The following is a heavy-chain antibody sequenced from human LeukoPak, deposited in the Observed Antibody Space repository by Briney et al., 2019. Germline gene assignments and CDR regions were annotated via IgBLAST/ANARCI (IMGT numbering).Heavy chain of an antibody. Sequence: GSSVKVSCKASGGTFSSYAISWVRQAPGQGLEWMGGIIPIFGTASYAQKFQGRVTITTDESTSTAYMELSSLRSEDTAVYYCALPTYCSSTSCQRTGYYYYMDVWGKGTTVTVSS. CDR2: IIPIFGTA. CDR1: GGTFSSYA. CDR3: ALPTYCSSTSCQRTGYYYYMDV. V-gene: IGHV1-69*05. D-gene: IGHD2-2*01. J-gene: IGHJ6*03.